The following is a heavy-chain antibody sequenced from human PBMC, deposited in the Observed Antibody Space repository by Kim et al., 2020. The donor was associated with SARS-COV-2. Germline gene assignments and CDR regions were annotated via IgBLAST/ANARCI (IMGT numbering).Heavy chain of an antibody. CDR3: ASAVASLPNFDY. CDR1: GFTVSSNY. J-gene: IGHJ4*02. D-gene: IGHD6-19*01. CDR2: IYSGGST. Sequence: GGSLRLSCAASGFTVSSNYMSWVRQAPGKGLEWVSVIYSGGSTYYADSVKGRFTISRDNSKNTLYLQMNSLRAEDTAVYYCASAVASLPNFDYWGQGTLVTVSS. V-gene: IGHV3-53*01.